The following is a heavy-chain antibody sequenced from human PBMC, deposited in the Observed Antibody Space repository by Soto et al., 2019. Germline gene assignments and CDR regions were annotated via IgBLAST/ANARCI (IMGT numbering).Heavy chain of an antibody. CDR1: GGTFSSYA. CDR3: ARGDVVVVSGEAYYYGLDV. CDR2: IIPIFGTA. D-gene: IGHD2-15*01. J-gene: IGHJ6*02. Sequence: QVQLVQSGAEVKKPGSSVKVSCKASGGTFSSYAISWVRQAPGQGLEWMGGIIPIFGTANYAQKFQGRVTITADESTSTAYMELSSLRSEYTAVYYCARGDVVVVSGEAYYYGLDVWGQGTTVTVSS. V-gene: IGHV1-69*01.